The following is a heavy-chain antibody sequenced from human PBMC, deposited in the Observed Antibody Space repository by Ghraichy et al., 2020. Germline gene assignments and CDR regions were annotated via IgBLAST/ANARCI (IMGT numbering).Heavy chain of an antibody. CDR1: GFTFSSTW. Sequence: LSLTCAASGFTFSSTWMSWVRQAPGKGPEWVANISPDGNAKSYLDSVTGRFTISRDNAGSSLSLQMNNLRVDDTAVYYCANAGRWGQGTLVTVSS. CDR2: ISPDGNAK. J-gene: IGHJ4*02. CDR3: ANAGR. D-gene: IGHD1-14*01. V-gene: IGHV3-7*03.